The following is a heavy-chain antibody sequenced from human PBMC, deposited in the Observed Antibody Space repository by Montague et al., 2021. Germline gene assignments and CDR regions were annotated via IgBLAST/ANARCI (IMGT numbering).Heavy chain of an antibody. CDR3: ASDRGPLDY. J-gene: IGHJ4*02. Sequence: SETLSLTCGVYGGSLSENYWTWIRQSPAKGLEWIGEVRHIGSTNYNPSLKSRVTMAVDKSKNQFSLKLRSVTAADTAVYYCASDRGPLDYWGQGTVVTVSS. V-gene: IGHV4-34*01. CDR2: VRHIGST. CDR1: GGSLSENY. D-gene: IGHD3-10*01.